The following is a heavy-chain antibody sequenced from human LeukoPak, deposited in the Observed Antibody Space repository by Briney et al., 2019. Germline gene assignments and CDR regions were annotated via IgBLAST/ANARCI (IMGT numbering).Heavy chain of an antibody. D-gene: IGHD2-2*01. Sequence: AGSLRLSCAASGFTFSSYSMNWVRQAPGKGLEWVSSISSSSSYIYYADSVKGRFTISRDNAKNSLYLQMNSLRAEDTAVYYCARGGPDCSSTSCPFDYWGQGTLVTVSS. CDR2: ISSSSSYI. CDR1: GFTFSSYS. V-gene: IGHV3-21*01. J-gene: IGHJ4*02. CDR3: ARGGPDCSSTSCPFDY.